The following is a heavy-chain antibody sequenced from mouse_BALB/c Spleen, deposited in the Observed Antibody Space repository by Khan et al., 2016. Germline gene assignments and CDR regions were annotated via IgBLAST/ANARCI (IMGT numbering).Heavy chain of an antibody. J-gene: IGHJ3*01. CDR1: GFNIKDCY. CDR2: IDPENGNT. Sequence: VQLQQSGAELVRPGALVKLSCKASGFNIKDCYIHWVKQRPEQGLEWIGWIDPENGNTIYGPKFQDKASITADTSSNTAYLHLSSVTTEDTAVYYCARGYGGFADWGPGTLVTVSA. CDR3: ARGYGGFAD. D-gene: IGHD2-2*01. V-gene: IGHV14-1*02.